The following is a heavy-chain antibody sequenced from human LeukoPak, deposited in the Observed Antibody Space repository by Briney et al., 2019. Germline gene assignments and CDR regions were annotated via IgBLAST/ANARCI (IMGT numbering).Heavy chain of an antibody. CDR3: ARGRTTGNWFDP. CDR1: GGSISSSSYY. D-gene: IGHD4-17*01. Sequence: SETLSLTCTVSGGSISSSSYYWGWIRQPPGKGLEWIGSIYYSGSTYYNPSLKSRVTISVDTSKNQFSLKLSSVTAADTAVYYCARGRTTGNWFDPWGQGTLVTVSS. V-gene: IGHV4-39*07. J-gene: IGHJ5*02. CDR2: IYYSGST.